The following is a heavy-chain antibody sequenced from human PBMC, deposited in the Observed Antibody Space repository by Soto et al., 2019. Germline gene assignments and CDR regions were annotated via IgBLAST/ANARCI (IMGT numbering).Heavy chain of an antibody. CDR1: GFTFSTYW. J-gene: IGHJ4*02. V-gene: IGHV3-7*01. CDR2: IQADGSEQ. D-gene: IGHD1-26*01. Sequence: PGGSLRLSCAASGFTFSTYWMSWVRQAPGKGLEWVARIQADGSEQYYVDSVKGRFTISRDNAKNSLYLQMDSLGVEDTAVYYCARGGSSRFDCWGQGTLVTVSS. CDR3: ARGGSSRFDC.